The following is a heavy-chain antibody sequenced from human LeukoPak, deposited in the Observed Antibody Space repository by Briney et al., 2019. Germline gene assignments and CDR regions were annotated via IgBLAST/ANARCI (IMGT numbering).Heavy chain of an antibody. CDR2: ISPDGSAK. V-gene: IGHV3-7*01. Sequence: PGGSLRLSCAASGFSLSSYWMTWLRQAPGKGLEWTDNISPDGSAKSYAGSVKSRFTISRDNAMNLLYLQMNNLRAEDTAVYSCATTDNAAGGPYWGQGILVTVSS. CDR1: GFSLSSYW. J-gene: IGHJ4*02. CDR3: ATTDNAAGGPY. D-gene: IGHD6-13*01.